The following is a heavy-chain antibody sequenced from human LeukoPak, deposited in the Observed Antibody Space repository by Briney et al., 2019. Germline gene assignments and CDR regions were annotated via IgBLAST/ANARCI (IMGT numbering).Heavy chain of an antibody. Sequence: ASVKVSCKASGYTFTTYAMNWVRQAPGQGLEWMGWINTNTGNPTYDQGFTGRFVFSLDTSVSTAYLQIRSLEAEDTAVYYCARDRSYHDSSGYSWKLESWGQGILVTVSS. J-gene: IGHJ4*02. D-gene: IGHD3-22*01. V-gene: IGHV7-4-1*01. CDR1: GYTFTTYA. CDR2: INTNTGNP. CDR3: ARDRSYHDSSGYSWKLES.